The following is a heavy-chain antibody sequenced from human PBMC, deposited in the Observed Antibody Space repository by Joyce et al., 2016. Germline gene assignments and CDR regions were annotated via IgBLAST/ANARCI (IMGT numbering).Heavy chain of an antibody. Sequence: QVQLQESGPGLVKPSETLSLTCTVSGGSINNHYWSWIRQPPGKGLEWIGYIYYSGSIKYNPSLKRRVTISVDTSKNQFSLKLSSVTAADTAVYYCARGGSSGWYLGWFDPWGQGTLVTVSS. V-gene: IGHV4-59*11. CDR1: GGSINNHY. CDR2: IYYSGSI. J-gene: IGHJ5*02. D-gene: IGHD6-19*01. CDR3: ARGGSSGWYLGWFDP.